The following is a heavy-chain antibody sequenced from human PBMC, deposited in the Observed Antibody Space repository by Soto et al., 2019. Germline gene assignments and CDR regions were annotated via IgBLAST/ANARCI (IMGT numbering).Heavy chain of an antibody. D-gene: IGHD2-15*01. J-gene: IGHJ5*02. CDR1: GGTFSSYA. V-gene: IGHV1-69*12. CDR3: ARYSQLPPGWSAP. Sequence: QVQLVQSGAEVKKPGSSVKVSCKASGGTFSSYAISWVRQAPGQGLEWMGGIIPIFGTANYAQKFQGRVRIPADESTSTAYMELSSLRLEETAVYYCARYSQLPPGWSAPWGRETRVPVS. CDR2: IIPIFGTA.